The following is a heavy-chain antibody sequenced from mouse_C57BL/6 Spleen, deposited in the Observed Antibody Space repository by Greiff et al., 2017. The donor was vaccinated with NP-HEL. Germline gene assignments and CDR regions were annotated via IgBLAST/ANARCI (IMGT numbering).Heavy chain of an antibody. CDR1: GFTFSSYA. V-gene: IGHV5-4*01. CDR2: ISDGGSYT. CDR3: ATTYPWLAY. J-gene: IGHJ3*01. Sequence: DVHLVESGGGLVKPGGSLKLSCAASGFTFSSYAMSWVRQTPEKRLEWVATISDGGSYTYYPDNVKGRFTISRDNAKNNLYLQMSHLKSEDTAMYYCATTYPWLAYWGQGTLVTVSA.